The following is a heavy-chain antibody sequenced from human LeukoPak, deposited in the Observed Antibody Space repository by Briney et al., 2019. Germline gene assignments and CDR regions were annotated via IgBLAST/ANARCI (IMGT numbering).Heavy chain of an antibody. CDR1: GFTFDDYA. CDR3: AKETYSYGPKAFDY. V-gene: IGHV3-9*01. D-gene: IGHD5-18*01. Sequence: PGRSLRLSCAASGFTFDDYAMHWVRQAPGKGLEWVSGISWNSGSIGYADSVKGRFTISRDNAKSSLYLQMNSLRAEDTALYYCAKETYSYGPKAFDYWGQGTLVTVSS. J-gene: IGHJ4*02. CDR2: ISWNSGSI.